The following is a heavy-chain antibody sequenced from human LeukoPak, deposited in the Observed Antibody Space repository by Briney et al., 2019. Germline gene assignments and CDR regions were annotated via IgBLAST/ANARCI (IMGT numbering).Heavy chain of an antibody. CDR3: ARASSGRYFSYYMDV. CDR2: INPNSGGT. V-gene: IGHV1-2*02. D-gene: IGHD1-26*01. CDR1: GYTFTDYY. J-gene: IGHJ6*03. Sequence: ASVKVSCKASGYTFTDYYMYWVRQAPGQGLEWMGWINPNSGGTNYAQKFQGRVTMTRDTSITTAYMELSRLTSDDAAVYFCARASSGRYFSYYMDVWGKGTSVTTSS.